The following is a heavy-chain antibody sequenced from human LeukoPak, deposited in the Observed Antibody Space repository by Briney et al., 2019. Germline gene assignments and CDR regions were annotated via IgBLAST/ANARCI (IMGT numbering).Heavy chain of an antibody. CDR3: ARDPGYGGGGYYFDY. J-gene: IGHJ4*02. V-gene: IGHV1-69*05. CDR1: GGTFSSYA. D-gene: IGHD5-18*01. Sequence: ASVKVSCKASGGTFSSYAISLVRQAPGQGLEWMGRIIPIFGTANYAQKFQGKVTITTDESTSTAYLELTSLRSEDPAVYYCARDPGYGGGGYYFDYSGQGTLVTVSS. CDR2: IIPIFGTA.